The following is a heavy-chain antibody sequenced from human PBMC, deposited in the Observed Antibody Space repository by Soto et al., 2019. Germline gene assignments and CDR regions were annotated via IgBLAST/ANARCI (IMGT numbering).Heavy chain of an antibody. CDR2: TFYRSEWYN. Sequence: SQTLSLTCAVSGDGVFTNSAAAWNWIRQSPSRGLEWLGRTFYRSEWYNDYAPSVKGRININPDTARNQFSLQLHSVTPEDTAVYYCARDLGSYMDVWGQGTTVTVSS. V-gene: IGHV6-1*01. CDR1: GDGVFTNSAAA. CDR3: ARDLGSYMDV. J-gene: IGHJ6*02. D-gene: IGHD5-18*01.